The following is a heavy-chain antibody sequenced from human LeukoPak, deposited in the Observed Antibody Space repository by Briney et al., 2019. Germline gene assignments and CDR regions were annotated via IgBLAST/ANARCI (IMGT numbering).Heavy chain of an antibody. Sequence: GGSLRLSCAASGFTFRSYWMQWVRQVPGKGLVWVSRINSDGSSTRYADSVKGRFTISRDNAKNSLHLQMNSLRAEDTAVYYCARDRGKHYDSSVGTFDIWGQGTMVTVSS. CDR1: GFTFRSYW. D-gene: IGHD3-22*01. J-gene: IGHJ3*02. CDR2: INSDGSST. V-gene: IGHV3-74*01. CDR3: ARDRGKHYDSSVGTFDI.